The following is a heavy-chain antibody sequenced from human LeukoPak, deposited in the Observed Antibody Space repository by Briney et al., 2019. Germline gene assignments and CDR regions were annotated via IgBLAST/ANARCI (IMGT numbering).Heavy chain of an antibody. J-gene: IGHJ3*02. V-gene: IGHV3-30*18. D-gene: IGHD2-21*02. Sequence: GGSLRLSCAASGFTFNTYNLHWVRQAPGKGLEWVAVISYDGSNKYYADSVKGRFTISRDNSKNTLYLQMNSLRAEDTAVYYCAKDLLHIVVVTDPFKGSAFDIRGQGTMVTVSS. CDR1: GFTFNTYN. CDR3: AKDLLHIVVVTDPFKGSAFDI. CDR2: ISYDGSNK.